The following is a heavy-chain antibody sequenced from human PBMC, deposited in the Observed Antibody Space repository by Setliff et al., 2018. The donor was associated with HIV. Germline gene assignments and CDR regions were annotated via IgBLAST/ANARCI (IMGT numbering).Heavy chain of an antibody. CDR2: IHISGVS. CDR1: GGSTSSDSYY. D-gene: IGHD3-10*01. V-gene: IGHV4-61*02. Sequence: SETLSLTCIVSGGSTSSDSYYWSWIRQPAGKGLEYIGRIHISGVSNYNPSLASRLTISVDTSKSQISLKLSSVTAADTAVYYCARDNPYYYGSGSHRYYAMDVWGQGTTVTVSS. CDR3: ARDNPYYYGSGSHRYYAMDV. J-gene: IGHJ6*02.